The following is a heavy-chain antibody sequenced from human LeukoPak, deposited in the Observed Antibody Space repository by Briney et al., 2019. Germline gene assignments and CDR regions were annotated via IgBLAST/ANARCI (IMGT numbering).Heavy chain of an antibody. J-gene: IGHJ2*01. CDR1: SGSLSGYY. CDR3: ARGVDL. Sequence: SETLSLTCGVSSGSLSGYYWRWIRQPPGGGLEWLGEITHSGSPNYNPALKSRVTISGDTSKKQFSLNLKSVTAADTGVYYCARGVDLWGRGTPVTVSS. CDR2: ITHSGSP. V-gene: IGHV4-34*01.